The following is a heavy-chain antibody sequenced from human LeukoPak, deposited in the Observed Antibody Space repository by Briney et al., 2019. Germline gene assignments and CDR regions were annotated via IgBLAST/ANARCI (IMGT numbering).Heavy chain of an antibody. Sequence: SETLPLTCAVYGGSFSGYYWSWIRQPPGKGLEGIGEINHSGSTNYNPSLKGRVTISVDTSKNQFSLKLSSVTAADTAVYYCARGGHMVRVPGSVVHESGGFDYWGQGTLVTVSS. CDR2: INHSGST. CDR1: GGSFSGYY. CDR3: ARGGHMVRVPGSVVHESGGFDY. D-gene: IGHD3-10*01. J-gene: IGHJ4*02. V-gene: IGHV4-34*01.